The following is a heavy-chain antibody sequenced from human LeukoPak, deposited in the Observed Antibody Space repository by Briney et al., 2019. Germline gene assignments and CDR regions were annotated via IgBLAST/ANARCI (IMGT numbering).Heavy chain of an antibody. J-gene: IGHJ5*02. V-gene: IGHV4-59*01. CDR3: ARTSRDGCNMRFDP. CDR2: IYYSGST. D-gene: IGHD5-24*01. Sequence: SETLSLTCTVSGGSISSYYWSWIRQPPGKGLEWIGYIYYSGSTNYNPSLKSRVTISVDTSKNQFSLKLSSVTAADTAVYYCARTSRDGCNMRFDPWGQGTLVTVSS. CDR1: GGSISSYY.